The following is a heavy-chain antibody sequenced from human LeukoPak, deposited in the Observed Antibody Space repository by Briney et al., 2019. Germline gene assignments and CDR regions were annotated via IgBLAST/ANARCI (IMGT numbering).Heavy chain of an antibody. CDR2: IYYSGST. J-gene: IGHJ1*01. CDR1: GGSVSSGSYY. D-gene: IGHD3-3*01. V-gene: IGHV4-61*01. CDR3: ARDFVERQYYDFWSGYLQPIAEYFQH. Sequence: PSETLSLTCTVSGGSVSSGSYYWSWIRQPPGKGLEWIGYIYYSGSTNYNPSLKSRVTISVDTSKNQFSLKLSSVTAADTAVYYCARDFVERQYYDFWSGYLQPIAEYFQHWGQGTLVTVSS.